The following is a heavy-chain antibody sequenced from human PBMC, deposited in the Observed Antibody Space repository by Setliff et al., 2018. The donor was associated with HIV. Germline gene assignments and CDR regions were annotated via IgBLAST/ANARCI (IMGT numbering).Heavy chain of an antibody. J-gene: IGHJ4*02. CDR3: ARGNYYASGLDY. CDR1: GGSISSYY. Sequence: SETLSLTCTVSGGSISSYYWSWIRQPPGKGLEWIGYIYYGGSTNSNPSLKSRVTMSIDASKNQFSLNLRSVTAADTATYYCARGNYYASGLDYWGQGTLVTVSS. D-gene: IGHD3-10*01. CDR2: IYYGGST. V-gene: IGHV4-59*01.